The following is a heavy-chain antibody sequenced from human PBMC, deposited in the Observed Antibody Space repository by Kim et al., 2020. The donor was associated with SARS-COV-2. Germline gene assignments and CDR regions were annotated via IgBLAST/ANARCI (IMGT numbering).Heavy chain of an antibody. D-gene: IGHD3-22*01. Sequence: SETLSLTCTVSGGSISSSSYYWGWIRQPPGKGLEWIGSIYYSGSTYYNPSLKSRVTISVDTSKNQFSLKLSSVTAADTAVYYCARQGGSTMIYGDWFDPWGQGTLVTVSS. V-gene: IGHV4-39*01. J-gene: IGHJ5*02. CDR2: IYYSGST. CDR3: ARQGGSTMIYGDWFDP. CDR1: GGSISSSSYY.